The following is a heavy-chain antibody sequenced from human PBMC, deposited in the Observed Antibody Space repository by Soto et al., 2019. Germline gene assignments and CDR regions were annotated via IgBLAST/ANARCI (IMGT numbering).Heavy chain of an antibody. Sequence: GSLRLSCAASGFTFSSYAMSWVRQAPGKGLEWVSAISGSGGSTYYADSVKGRFTISRDNSKNTLYLQMNSLRAEDTAVYYCAKDRLRLGDSPHFDYWGQGTQVTVSS. V-gene: IGHV3-23*01. CDR1: GFTFSSYA. CDR3: AKDRLRLGDSPHFDY. J-gene: IGHJ4*02. CDR2: ISGSGGST. D-gene: IGHD2-21*02.